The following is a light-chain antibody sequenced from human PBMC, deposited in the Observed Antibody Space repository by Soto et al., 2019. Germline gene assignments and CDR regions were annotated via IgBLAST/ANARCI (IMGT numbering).Light chain of an antibody. Sequence: ELVLTQSPATLSLSRGERATLSCRASQSLSSYLAWYQQKPGQAPRLLIYDASNRATGIPARFSGSGSGTDFTLTISSLEPEDFAVYYCQQRSNWLTFGGGTKVDIK. CDR1: QSLSSY. CDR3: QQRSNWLT. V-gene: IGKV3-11*01. J-gene: IGKJ4*01. CDR2: DAS.